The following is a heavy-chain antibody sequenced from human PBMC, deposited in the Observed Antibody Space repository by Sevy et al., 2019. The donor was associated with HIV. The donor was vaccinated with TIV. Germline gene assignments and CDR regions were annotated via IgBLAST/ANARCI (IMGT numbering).Heavy chain of an antibody. Sequence: GGSLRLSCAASGFTFSKYSMSWVRQPPGKGLEWVSTLSFGCGEINYADSVKGWFTIARDNSKSSVYLQMNNLRPEDTAVYYCAREGCTNHLDYWGQGTLVTVSS. CDR3: AREGCTNHLDY. CDR1: GFTFSKYS. V-gene: IGHV3-23*01. J-gene: IGHJ4*02. CDR2: LSFGCGEI. D-gene: IGHD2-8*01.